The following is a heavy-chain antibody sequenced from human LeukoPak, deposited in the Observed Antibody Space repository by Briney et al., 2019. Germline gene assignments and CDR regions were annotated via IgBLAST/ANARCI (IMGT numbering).Heavy chain of an antibody. J-gene: IGHJ4*02. CDR1: GFTFSSYS. CDR2: ISSSSYI. Sequence: AGGSLRLSCAASGFTFSSYSMNWVRQAPGKGLEWVSSISSSSYIYYADSVKGRFTISRDNAKNSLYLQMNSLRAEDTAVYYCARATGKYSSSSMLASLDYFDYWGQGTLVTVSS. D-gene: IGHD6-6*01. V-gene: IGHV3-21*01. CDR3: ARATGKYSSSSMLASLDYFDY.